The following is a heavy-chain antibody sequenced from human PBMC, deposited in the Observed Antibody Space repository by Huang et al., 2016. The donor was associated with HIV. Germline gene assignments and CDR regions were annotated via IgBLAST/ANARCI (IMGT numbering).Heavy chain of an antibody. CDR1: TATFNAYG. CDR3: ATKASAMDI. Sequence: LVESGGGVVQPGGSRRLSCAGSTATFNAYGRSWVRQRPGQGLEWVDNIKQDGSEKYYMDAVEGRFNISIDNVKKLLFLEMNNLRVADTAVYYCATKASAMDIWGQGTTVIVSS. D-gene: IGHD1-7*01. J-gene: IGHJ6*02. CDR2: IKQDGSEK. V-gene: IGHV3-7*01.